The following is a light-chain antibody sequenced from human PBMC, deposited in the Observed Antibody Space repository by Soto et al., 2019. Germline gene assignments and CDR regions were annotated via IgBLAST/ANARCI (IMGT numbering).Light chain of an antibody. V-gene: IGKV3-15*01. CDR2: GAS. J-gene: IGKJ1*01. Sequence: ETVMTQSEATLSVSPGERATLSCRASQSIHTNLAWYQQKPGQPPRLLIYGASTRVTGIPTRFSGSGSGTEFTLTISSLQSEDFAVYSCQQYNNWPRTFGQGTKVEIK. CDR3: QQYNNWPRT. CDR1: QSIHTN.